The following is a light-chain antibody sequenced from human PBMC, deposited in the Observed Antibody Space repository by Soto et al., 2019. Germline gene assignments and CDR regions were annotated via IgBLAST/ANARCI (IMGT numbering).Light chain of an antibody. CDR1: QTISGW. CDR3: QQYFSYVYS. J-gene: IGKJ2*01. Sequence: DVQLTQSPSTLSASVGDRVTITCRASQTISGWVAWYQQKPGKAPKVLIYDTSTLESGVPSRFSGSGSGTEFTLTISSLQPDDFATYVCQQYFSYVYSFGQGTKLEIK. V-gene: IGKV1-5*01. CDR2: DTS.